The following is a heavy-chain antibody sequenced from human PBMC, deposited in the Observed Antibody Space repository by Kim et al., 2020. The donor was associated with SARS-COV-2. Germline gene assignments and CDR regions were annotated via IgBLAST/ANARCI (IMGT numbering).Heavy chain of an antibody. D-gene: IGHD3-22*01. V-gene: IGHV4-59*01. Sequence: SETLSLTCTVSGGSISYYYWTWIRQPPGNGLEWIGYVFDSGSTNYNPSLKSRVTISLGTSKKQFSLQLTSVTAADTAVYYCARGKYYYDGSGNPRFWYFDLWGRGTLVTVST. CDR2: VFDSGST. J-gene: IGHJ2*01. CDR1: GGSISYYY. CDR3: ARGKYYYDGSGNPRFWYFDL.